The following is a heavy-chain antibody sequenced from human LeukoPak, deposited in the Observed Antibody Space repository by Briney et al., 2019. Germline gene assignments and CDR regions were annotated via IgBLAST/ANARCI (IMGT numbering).Heavy chain of an antibody. J-gene: IGHJ4*02. CDR2: INHSGGT. V-gene: IGHV4-34*01. Sequence: PSETLSLTCAVYGGSFSGYYWSWIRQPPGKGLEWIGEINHSGGTNYNPSLKSRVTISVDTSKNQFSLKLSSVTAADTAVYYCASSAGYWGQGTLVTVSS. CDR1: GGSFSGYY. CDR3: ASSAGY.